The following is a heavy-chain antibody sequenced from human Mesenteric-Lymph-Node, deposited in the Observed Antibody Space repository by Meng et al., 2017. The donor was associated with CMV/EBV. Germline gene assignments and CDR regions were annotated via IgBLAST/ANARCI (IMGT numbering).Heavy chain of an antibody. CDR3: ARDLGAVWLDY. D-gene: IGHD2-8*01. Sequence: SCKASGYTCTTYAMHWVRQAPGQRLEWMGWINSANGNTKYSQRFQGRVTITRATSAGTAYMELSSLRSEDTAVYYCARDLGAVWLDYWGQGTLVTVSS. CDR1: GYTCTTYA. CDR2: INSANGNT. J-gene: IGHJ4*02. V-gene: IGHV1-3*04.